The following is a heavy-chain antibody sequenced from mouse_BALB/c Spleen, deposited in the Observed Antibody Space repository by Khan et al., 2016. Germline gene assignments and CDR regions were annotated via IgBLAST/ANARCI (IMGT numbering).Heavy chain of an antibody. D-gene: IGHD1-2*01. Sequence: VQLVETGGGLVQPKGSLKLSCAASGFTFNTNAMNWVRHAPGQGLEWVARIRSESNNYATYYADSVKDRFTISRDDSQSMLYLQMNNLKTEDTALYYCVGYPFAYWGQGTLVTVSA. V-gene: IGHV10S3*01. J-gene: IGHJ3*01. CDR1: GFTFNTNA. CDR3: VGYPFAY. CDR2: IRSESNNYAT.